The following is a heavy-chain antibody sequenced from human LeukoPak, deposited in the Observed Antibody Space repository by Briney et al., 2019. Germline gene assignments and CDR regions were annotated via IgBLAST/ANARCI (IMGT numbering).Heavy chain of an antibody. J-gene: IGHJ5*02. CDR2: IYDSGST. V-gene: IGHV4-39*01. CDR3: ARHYGP. CDR1: GFTFSSYA. Sequence: GSLRLSCAASGFTFSSYAMSWVRQVPGKGLEWIGSIYDSGSTYYNPSLKSRVTTSVDTSKNQFSLKLNSVTAADTAVYYCARHYGPWGQGTLVTVSS. D-gene: IGHD3-10*01.